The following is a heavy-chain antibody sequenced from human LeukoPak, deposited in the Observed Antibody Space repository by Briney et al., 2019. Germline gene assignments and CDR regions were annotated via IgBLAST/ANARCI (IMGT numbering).Heavy chain of an antibody. V-gene: IGHV3-43*02. J-gene: IGHJ2*01. CDR2: ILGNGGTT. D-gene: IGHD4-23*01. Sequence: SGGSRRLSCAASGFTFDDYAMHWVRQAPGKGLEWVSRILGNGGTTYYGDSVKGRFTISRDNSKNSLFLQMFSLRTEDTALYYCAKGTRDYGGLPRWYFDLWGRGTLVTVSS. CDR3: AKGTRDYGGLPRWYFDL. CDR1: GFTFDDYA.